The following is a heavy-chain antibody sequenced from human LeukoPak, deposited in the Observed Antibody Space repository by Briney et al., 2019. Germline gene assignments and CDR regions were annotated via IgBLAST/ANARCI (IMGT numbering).Heavy chain of an antibody. D-gene: IGHD2-15*01. CDR2: ISGSGGST. Sequence: GGSLRLSCAASGFTFSSYGMHWVRQAPGKGLEWVSAISGSGGSTYYADSVKGRFTISRDNSKNTLYLQMNSLRAEDTAVYYCAKAIVVVDNYGMDVWGQGTTVTVSS. V-gene: IGHV3-23*01. CDR3: AKAIVVVDNYGMDV. CDR1: GFTFSSYG. J-gene: IGHJ6*02.